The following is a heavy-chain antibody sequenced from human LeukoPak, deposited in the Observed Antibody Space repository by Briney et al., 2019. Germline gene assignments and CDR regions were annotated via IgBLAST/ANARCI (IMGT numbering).Heavy chain of an antibody. Sequence: GASVKVSCKASGYTFTSYDINWVRQAPGQGLEWMGWMNPNSGNTDYAQKFQGRVSITRNTSISTAYMELSSLRSEDTAVYYCARKLGHCSSTSCYGVNWFDPWGQGTLVTVSS. D-gene: IGHD2-2*03. CDR2: MNPNSGNT. V-gene: IGHV1-8*03. CDR3: ARKLGHCSSTSCYGVNWFDP. J-gene: IGHJ5*02. CDR1: GYTFTSYD.